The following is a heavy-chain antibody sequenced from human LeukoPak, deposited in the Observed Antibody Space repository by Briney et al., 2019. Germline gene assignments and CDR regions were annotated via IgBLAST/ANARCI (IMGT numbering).Heavy chain of an antibody. CDR3: ARVDAYHLLDL. J-gene: IGHJ4*02. CDR1: GYTLTSYG. CDR2: ISADNITT. D-gene: IGHD1-14*01. V-gene: IGHV1-18*01. Sequence: ASVKVSCEASGYTLTSYGINWMRQAPGQGPEWMGWISADNITTNYAQKFQGRVTMTTDTSTTTAYMELRSLRFDDTAVYYCARVDAYHLLDLWGQGTLVTVSA.